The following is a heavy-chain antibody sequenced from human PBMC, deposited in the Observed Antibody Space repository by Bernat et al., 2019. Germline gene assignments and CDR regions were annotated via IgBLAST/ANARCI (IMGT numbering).Heavy chain of an antibody. Sequence: QVQLQESGPGLVKPADTLSLTCGVSGYSISNNNWWGWLRQPPGKGLEWIGYIYYSGSTYYNPSLKSRVTMSVDTSKNQFSLKLSSVTAVDTAVYYCARNYGSWLYYFDYWGQGTLVTVSS. CDR2: IYYSGST. CDR3: ARNYGSWLYYFDY. V-gene: IGHV4-28*01. CDR1: GYSISNNNW. J-gene: IGHJ4*02. D-gene: IGHD3-10*01.